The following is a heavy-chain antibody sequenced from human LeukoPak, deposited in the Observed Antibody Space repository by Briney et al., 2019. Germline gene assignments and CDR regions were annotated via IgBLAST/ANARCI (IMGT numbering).Heavy chain of an antibody. CDR3: AGTWSFDY. CDR2: ISGDGTTT. CDR1: GFTFSNEW. Sequence: AGGSLRLSCAVSGFTFSNEWMHWVRQAPGKGLLWVSRISGDGTTTSYADSVKGRFTISRDNAKNMLYLQMDSLRAEDTAVYYCAGTWSFDYWGQGTLVTVSS. V-gene: IGHV3-74*01. D-gene: IGHD2-15*01. J-gene: IGHJ4*02.